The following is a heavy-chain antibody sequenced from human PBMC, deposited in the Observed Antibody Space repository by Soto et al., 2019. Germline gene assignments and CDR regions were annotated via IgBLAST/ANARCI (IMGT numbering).Heavy chain of an antibody. Sequence: KTSETLSLTCAVYGGSFSGYYWSWIRQPPGKGLEWIGEINHSGSTNYNPSLKSRVTISVDTSKNQFSLKLSSVTAADTAVYYCARLRIATNNYKWFDPWGQGTLVTVSS. D-gene: IGHD2-21*01. CDR3: ARLRIATNNYKWFDP. V-gene: IGHV4-34*01. CDR2: INHSGST. J-gene: IGHJ5*02. CDR1: GGSFSGYY.